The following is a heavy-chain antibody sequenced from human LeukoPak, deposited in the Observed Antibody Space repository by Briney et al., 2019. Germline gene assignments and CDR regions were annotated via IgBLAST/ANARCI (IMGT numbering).Heavy chain of an antibody. V-gene: IGHV4-39*07. Sequence: SETLSLTCTVSGGSISSSSYYWGWIRQPPGKGLEWIGNIYYSGSTNYNPSLKSRVTISVDTSKNQFSLKLSSVTAADTAVYYCARVTGYSSGWYRFDPWGQGTLVTVSS. CDR2: IYYSGST. J-gene: IGHJ5*02. CDR1: GGSISSSSYY. CDR3: ARVTGYSSGWYRFDP. D-gene: IGHD6-19*01.